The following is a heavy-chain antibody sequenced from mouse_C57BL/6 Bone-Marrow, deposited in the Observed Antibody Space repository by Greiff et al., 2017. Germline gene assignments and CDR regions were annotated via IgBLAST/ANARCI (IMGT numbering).Heavy chain of an antibody. J-gene: IGHJ2*01. CDR3: ARSTVVATDYFDY. D-gene: IGHD1-1*01. CDR2: IDPSDSYT. CDR1: GYTFTSYW. V-gene: IGHV1-69*01. Sequence: QVQLQQPGAELVMPGASVKLSCKASGYTFTSYWMHWVKQRPGQGLEWIGEIDPSDSYTNYNQKFKGKSTLTVDKSSSTAYMQLSSLTSADSAFYYCARSTVVATDYFDYWGQGTTLTVSS.